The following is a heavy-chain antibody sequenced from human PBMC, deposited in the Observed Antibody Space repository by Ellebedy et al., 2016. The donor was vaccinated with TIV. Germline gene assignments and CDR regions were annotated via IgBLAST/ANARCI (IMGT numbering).Heavy chain of an antibody. CDR3: ARVTDSSGYPDAFDI. CDR2: IYYSGDT. V-gene: IGHV4-39*01. CDR1: GGSISSGTYY. D-gene: IGHD3-22*01. J-gene: IGHJ3*02. Sequence: SETLSLTCTLSGGSISSGTYYWGWIRQPPGKGLEWIGTIYYSGDTYYNPSLKSRVTISMDTSKNQFSLKLSSVTAADTAVYYCARVTDSSGYPDAFDIWGQGTMVTVSS.